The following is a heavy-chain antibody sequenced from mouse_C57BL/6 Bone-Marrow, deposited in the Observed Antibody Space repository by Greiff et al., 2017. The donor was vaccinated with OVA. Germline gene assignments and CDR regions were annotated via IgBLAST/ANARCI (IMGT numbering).Heavy chain of an antibody. Sequence: VQLQQSGPELVKPGASVKISCKASGYTFTDYYMNWVKQSHGKSLEWIGDINPNNGGTSYNQKFKGKATLTVDKSSSTAYMELRSLTSEDSAVYYCARAPDYYGSSGWYFDVWGTGTTVTVSS. J-gene: IGHJ1*03. D-gene: IGHD1-1*01. V-gene: IGHV1-26*01. CDR1: GYTFTDYY. CDR2: INPNNGGT. CDR3: ARAPDYYGSSGWYFDV.